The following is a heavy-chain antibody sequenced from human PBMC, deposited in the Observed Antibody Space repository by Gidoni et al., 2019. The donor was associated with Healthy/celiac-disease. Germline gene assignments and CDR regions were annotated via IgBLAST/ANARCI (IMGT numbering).Heavy chain of an antibody. J-gene: IGHJ5*02. Sequence: EVQLVQSGAEVKKPGESLKVSCKGPGYSFTSYWIGWGRQMPGKGLGWLGIIYPGDSDTRYSPSFQGQVTISADKSISTAYLQWSSLKASDTAMYYCARRVGGKVNWFDPWGQGTLVTVSS. CDR3: ARRVGGKVNWFDP. CDR1: GYSFTSYW. CDR2: IYPGDSDT. V-gene: IGHV5-51*01. D-gene: IGHD1-26*01.